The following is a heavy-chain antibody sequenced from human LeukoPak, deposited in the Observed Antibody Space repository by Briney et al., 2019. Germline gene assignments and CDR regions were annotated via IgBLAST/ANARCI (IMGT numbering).Heavy chain of an antibody. V-gene: IGHV3-53*01. CDR2: IYSGGTT. CDR3: ARDPPGIAASVSGG. D-gene: IGHD6-13*01. CDR1: GFTVSNDY. J-gene: IGHJ4*02. Sequence: GGSLRLSCTASGFTVSNDYMNWVRQAPGKGLEWVALIYSGGTTNYANSVKGRFTISRDNSKNTLYLQMTNVRVEDTAVYYCARDPPGIAASVSGGWGQGTLVTVSS.